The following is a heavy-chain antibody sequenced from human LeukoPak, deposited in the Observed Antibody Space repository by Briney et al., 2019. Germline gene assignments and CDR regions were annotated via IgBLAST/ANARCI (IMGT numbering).Heavy chain of an antibody. CDR3: ARRSRAAAGTLAPYFDY. CDR1: GGSFSGYY. J-gene: IGHJ4*02. V-gene: IGHV4-34*01. Sequence: SETLSLTCAVYGGSFSGYYWSWIRQPPGKGLEWIGEINHSGSTNYNPSLKSRVTISVDTSKNQFSLKLSSVTAADTAVYYCARRSRAAAGTLAPYFDYWGQGTLVTVSS. CDR2: INHSGST. D-gene: IGHD6-13*01.